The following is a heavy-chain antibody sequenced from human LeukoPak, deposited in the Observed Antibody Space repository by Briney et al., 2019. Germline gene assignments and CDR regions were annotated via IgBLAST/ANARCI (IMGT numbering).Heavy chain of an antibody. J-gene: IGHJ3*02. Sequence: PSETLSLTCTVSGGSISSYYWSWIRQPPGKGLEWIGYIYYSGSTNYNPSLKSRVTISVDTSKNQFSLKLSSVTAADTAVYYCARDITDPPGDAFDIWGQGTMVTVSS. CDR3: ARDITDPPGDAFDI. CDR1: GGSISSYY. V-gene: IGHV4-59*01. CDR2: IYYSGST. D-gene: IGHD1-20*01.